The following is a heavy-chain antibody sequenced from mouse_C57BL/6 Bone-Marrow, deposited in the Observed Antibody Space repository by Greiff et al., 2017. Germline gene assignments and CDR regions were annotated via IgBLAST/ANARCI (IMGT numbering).Heavy chain of an antibody. CDR1: EYAFPSHY. CDR3: ARHERGSSFYAMDY. V-gene: IGHV5-2*01. J-gene: IGHJ4*01. Sequence: EVMLVESGGGLVQPGESLKLSCESNEYAFPSHYMSWVRKTPEKRLELVAAINSDGGSTYYPDPIERRFILSRANTTKPLYLQMSRLRSEDAALYYCARHERGSSFYAMDYWGQGTSVTVSA. CDR2: INSDGGST. D-gene: IGHD1-1*01.